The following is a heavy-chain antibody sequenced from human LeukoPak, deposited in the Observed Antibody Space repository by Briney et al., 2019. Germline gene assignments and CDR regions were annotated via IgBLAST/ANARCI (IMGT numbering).Heavy chain of an antibody. CDR2: INPNGGNT. Sequence: GGSLRLSCAASGFTFNIYGMSWVRQAPGKGLEWVSGINPNGGNTYYADSVKGRFTISRDNSKNTLYLQMNSLRAEDTAVYYCAKVGGDAGGPTDYWGQGTLVTVSS. CDR1: GFTFNIYG. J-gene: IGHJ4*02. CDR3: AKVGGDAGGPTDY. D-gene: IGHD4-17*01. V-gene: IGHV3-23*01.